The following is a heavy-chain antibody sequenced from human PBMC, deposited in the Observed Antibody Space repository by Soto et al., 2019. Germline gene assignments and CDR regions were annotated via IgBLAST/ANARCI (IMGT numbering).Heavy chain of an antibody. J-gene: IGHJ4*02. V-gene: IGHV4-30-2*01. Sequence: SETLSLTCAVSGGSISSGGYSWSWIRQPPGKGLEWIGYIYHSGSTYYNPSLKSRVTISVDRSKNQFSLKLTSVTAADTAVYYCARGGYDILDYWGQGTLVTVS. CDR1: GGSISSGGYS. CDR3: ARGGYDILDY. D-gene: IGHD5-12*01. CDR2: IYHSGST.